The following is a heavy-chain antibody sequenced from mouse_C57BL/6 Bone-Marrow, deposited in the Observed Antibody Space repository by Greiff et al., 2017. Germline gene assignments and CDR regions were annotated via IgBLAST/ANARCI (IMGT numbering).Heavy chain of an antibody. J-gene: IGHJ2*01. V-gene: IGHV1-81*01. D-gene: IGHD1-1*01. CDR3: AREGITTVVAKGY. CDR2: SYPRSGNT. CDR1: GYTFTSYG. Sequence: QVQLKQSGAELARPGASVKLSCKASGYTFTSYGISWVKQRTGQGLEWIGESYPRSGNTYYNEKFKGKATLTADKSSSTAYMELRSLTSEDSAVYFCAREGITTVVAKGYWGQGTTLTVSS.